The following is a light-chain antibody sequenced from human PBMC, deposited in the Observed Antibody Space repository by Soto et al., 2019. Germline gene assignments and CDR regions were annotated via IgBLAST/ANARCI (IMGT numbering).Light chain of an antibody. Sequence: QSVLTQPPSASGTPGQRVTISCYGSSSNIGSNTVNWYQQLPGTAPKLLIYSNNQRPSGVPDRFSGSKSGTSASLAISGLHSEDEADYYCAAWDDSLNGYVFGTGTKLTVL. J-gene: IGLJ1*01. CDR3: AAWDDSLNGYV. CDR1: SSNIGSNT. V-gene: IGLV1-44*01. CDR2: SNN.